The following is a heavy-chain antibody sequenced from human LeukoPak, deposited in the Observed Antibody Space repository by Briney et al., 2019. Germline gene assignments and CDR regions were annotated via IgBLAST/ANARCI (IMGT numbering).Heavy chain of an antibody. CDR1: GYTCTGYY. V-gene: IGHV1-2*02. CDR3: ARVPGDDYYFDY. Sequence: ASVKVSCKAAGYTCTGYYRHWVRRAPGEGLVGRVWINPNSGGKNYAQKFKGTVTMTRDTSISTAYMELSRLRSDDTAVYYCARVPGDDYYFDYWGQGTLVTVSS. J-gene: IGHJ4*02. D-gene: IGHD7-27*01. CDR2: INPNSGGK.